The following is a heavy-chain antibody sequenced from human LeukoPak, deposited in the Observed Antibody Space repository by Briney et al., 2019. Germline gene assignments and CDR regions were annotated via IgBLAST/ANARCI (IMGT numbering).Heavy chain of an antibody. CDR3: ARDFGYF. V-gene: IGHV3-48*03. CDR2: ISSSGSII. J-gene: IGHJ4*02. Sequence: LSLTCTVSGGSISSYYWNWVRQAPGKGLEWVSYISSSGSIIYYSDSVKGRFTISRDNAKNSLYLQMNSLRAEDTAVYYCARDFGYFWGQGTLVTVSS. D-gene: IGHD3-10*01. CDR1: GGSISSYY.